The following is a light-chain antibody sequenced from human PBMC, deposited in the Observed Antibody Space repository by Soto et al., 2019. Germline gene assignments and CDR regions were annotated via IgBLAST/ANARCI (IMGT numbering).Light chain of an antibody. V-gene: IGKV1-6*01. J-gene: IGKJ2*03. Sequence: AIQMTQSPSSLSASVGDRVTITCRASQDIRDDLGWYQQKPGKAPKVLIYAAYTLQSGVPSRFRGSRSGTDFTLTISSLLPEDFATYYCLQDYAFPYSFGQGTKVEIK. CDR1: QDIRDD. CDR3: LQDYAFPYS. CDR2: AAY.